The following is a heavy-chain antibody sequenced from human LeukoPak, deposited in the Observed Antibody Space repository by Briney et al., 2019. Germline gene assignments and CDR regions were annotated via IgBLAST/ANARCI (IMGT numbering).Heavy chain of an antibody. D-gene: IGHD5-18*01. Sequence: ASVKVSCKASGYIFTDYYLHWVRQAPGQGLEWMGWINPNSGGTNYAQKFQGRVTMTRDTAISTAYMELSRLRSDDTAVYYCARDGYSYGYWAYYYYYMDVWGKGTTVTISS. V-gene: IGHV1-2*02. CDR3: ARDGYSYGYWAYYYYYMDV. CDR1: GYIFTDYY. CDR2: INPNSGGT. J-gene: IGHJ6*03.